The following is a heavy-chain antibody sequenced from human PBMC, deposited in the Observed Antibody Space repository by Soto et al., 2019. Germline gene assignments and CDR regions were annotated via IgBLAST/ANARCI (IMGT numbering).Heavy chain of an antibody. CDR1: GDSISSGAYF. CDR3: ARTVGAAYYFDF. Sequence: PSETLSLTCSVSGDSISSGAYFWSWIRHLPGKGLEWLGSISHSGNTFLRPSLRNELSMSMDTSQNRISLRLTSVTVADTAVYYCARTVGAAYYFDFWGQGALVTVS. D-gene: IGHD1-26*01. J-gene: IGHJ4*02. CDR2: ISHSGNT. V-gene: IGHV4-31*01.